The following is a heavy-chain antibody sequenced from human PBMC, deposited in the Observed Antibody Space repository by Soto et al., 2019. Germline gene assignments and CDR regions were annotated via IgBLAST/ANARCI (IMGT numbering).Heavy chain of an antibody. CDR2: IYPGDSDI. CDR3: ARRETAAAAFDI. Sequence: PGESLRVSCKGSGYSCANHWVGWVRQMPGKGLEWMGIIYPGDSDIRYSPSFEGQVTISADKSISTAYLQWGSLKASDSAMYYCARRETAAAAFDIWGQGTMVTVSS. J-gene: IGHJ3*02. V-gene: IGHV5-51*01. CDR1: GYSCANHW. D-gene: IGHD6-25*01.